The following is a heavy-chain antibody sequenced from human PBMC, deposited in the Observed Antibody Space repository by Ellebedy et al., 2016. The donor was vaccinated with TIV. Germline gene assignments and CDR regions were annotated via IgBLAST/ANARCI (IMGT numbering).Heavy chain of an antibody. D-gene: IGHD3-22*01. CDR1: GGSISSYF. CDR3: AGGRNYYDSRGDY. J-gene: IGHJ4*02. Sequence: SETLSLXCTVSGGSISSYFWGWIRQPPGKGLEWIGNIYNTGSSDYNPSLKSRVTISIGTSENQFSLKLRSMTAADTAVYYCAGGRNYYDSRGDYWGQGTLVTVSS. V-gene: IGHV4-59*01. CDR2: IYNTGSS.